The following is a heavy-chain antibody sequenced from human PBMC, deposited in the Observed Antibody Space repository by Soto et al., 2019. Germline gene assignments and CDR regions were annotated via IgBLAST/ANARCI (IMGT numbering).Heavy chain of an antibody. Sequence: EVQLLESGGGLVQPGGSLRLSCAASGFIFSSYGMSWVRQAPGQGLEWVSVITPSGASTFYADSVKGRFIISRDNSKNTVYLQMDSLRAQDTAIYYCVKDRKRMDVWGQGTTVTVSS. CDR1: GFIFSSYG. V-gene: IGHV3-23*01. J-gene: IGHJ6*02. CDR3: VKDRKRMDV. CDR2: ITPSGAST.